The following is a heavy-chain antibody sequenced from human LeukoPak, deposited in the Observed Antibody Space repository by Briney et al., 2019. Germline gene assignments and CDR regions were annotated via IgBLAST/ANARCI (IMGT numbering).Heavy chain of an antibody. Sequence: PGVSLRLSGAASGFTFSDYAMIWVRQAPGKGLKWFSGISGRGDSTDYAYSRKGRFTISRDRSKNTLYMQMSSLRAEDTAVYYCAKTRAAAGLPRDYFDYWGQGTLVTVSS. V-gene: IGHV3-23*01. CDR3: AKTRAAAGLPRDYFDY. CDR1: GFTFSDYA. CDR2: ISGRGDST. D-gene: IGHD6-13*01. J-gene: IGHJ4*02.